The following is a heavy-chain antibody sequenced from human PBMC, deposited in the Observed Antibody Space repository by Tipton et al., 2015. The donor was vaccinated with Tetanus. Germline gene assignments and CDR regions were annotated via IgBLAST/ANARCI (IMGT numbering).Heavy chain of an antibody. D-gene: IGHD4-23*01. CDR2: ISYDGSNK. J-gene: IGHJ3*02. Sequence: QLVQSGGGVVQPGRSLRLSCAASGFTSSSYGMHWVRQAPGKGLEWVAVISYDGSNKYYADSVKGRFTISRDNSKNTLYLQMNSLRAEDTAVYYCAKVPLTGNSDAFDIWGQGTMVTVSS. CDR1: GFTSSSYG. V-gene: IGHV3-30*18. CDR3: AKVPLTGNSDAFDI.